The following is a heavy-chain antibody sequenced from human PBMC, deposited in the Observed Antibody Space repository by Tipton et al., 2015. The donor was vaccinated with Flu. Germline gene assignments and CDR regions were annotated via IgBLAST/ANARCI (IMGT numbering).Heavy chain of an antibody. D-gene: IGHD1-1*01. CDR3: ARLTLRTSRTHAFDI. V-gene: IGHV5-51*01. Sequence: QPEKAGAEAKKPGESLKISCKGSGYSFTSYWIGWVRQMPGKGLEWMGIIYPGDSDTRYSPSFQGQVTISADKSISTAYLQWSSLKASDTAMYYCARLTLRTSRTHAFDIWGQVTMVTVSS. J-gene: IGHJ3*02. CDR1: GYSFTSYW. CDR2: IYPGDSDT.